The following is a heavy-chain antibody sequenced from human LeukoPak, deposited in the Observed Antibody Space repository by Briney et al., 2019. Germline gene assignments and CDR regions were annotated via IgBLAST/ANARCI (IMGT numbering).Heavy chain of an antibody. CDR2: ITYTGST. V-gene: IGHV4-59*08. Sequence: SETLSLTCTVSGGSIGSYYWYWIRQPPGKGLEWIGYITYTGSTNYNPSLKSRVTISLDTSKHQFPLNLTSVTAADTAMYYCARGGWYTWFDPWGQGAQVTVSS. CDR3: ARGGWYTWFDP. D-gene: IGHD6-19*01. J-gene: IGHJ5*02. CDR1: GGSIGSYY.